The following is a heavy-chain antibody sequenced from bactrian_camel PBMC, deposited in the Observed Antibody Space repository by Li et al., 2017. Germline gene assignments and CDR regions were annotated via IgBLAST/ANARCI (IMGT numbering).Heavy chain of an antibody. V-gene: IGHV3S6*01. CDR3: APDGMCPPGGGCSIICRFNH. D-gene: IGHD7*01. J-gene: IGHJ4*01. CDR1: EYSASRNC. Sequence: HVQLVESGGGSVQAGGSLRLSCEFSEYSASRNCMTWFRQAPGKEREGVAALYQGGAKTYIADSVKGRFTISSDTATNTLYLQADNLKPEDTAMYYCAPDGMCPPGGGCSIICRFNHWGQGTQVTVS. CDR2: LYQGGAKT.